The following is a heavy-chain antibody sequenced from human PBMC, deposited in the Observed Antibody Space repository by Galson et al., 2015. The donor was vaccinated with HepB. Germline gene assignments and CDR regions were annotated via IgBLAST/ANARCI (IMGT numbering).Heavy chain of an antibody. V-gene: IGHV3-30*18. D-gene: IGHD1-26*01. CDR1: GFTFSIYA. CDR2: IPYDGSSQ. CDR3: AKDGILGTTTQSKGMDV. Sequence: SLRLSCAASGFTFSIYALHWVRQAPGKGLEWVALIPYDGSSQYYADSVSGRSTISRDNSKNTLYLQMDSLRPEDTAVYYCAKDGILGTTTQSKGMDVWGQGTTVTVSS. J-gene: IGHJ6*02.